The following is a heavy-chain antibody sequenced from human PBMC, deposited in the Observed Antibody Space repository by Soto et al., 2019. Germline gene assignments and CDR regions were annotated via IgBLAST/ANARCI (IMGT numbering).Heavy chain of an antibody. D-gene: IGHD2-2*01. Sequence: SETLSLTCVVSGGSLSDYFWSWIRQPPGMALEWIGEINHLGSINYNPSLKSRVTISVDTSKNQFSLTLSSVTAADTAVYYCARGRCSSTSCYAGSNGNFDYWGQGTLVTVSS. J-gene: IGHJ4*02. V-gene: IGHV4-34*01. CDR1: GGSLSDYF. CDR2: INHLGSI. CDR3: ARGRCSSTSCYAGSNGNFDY.